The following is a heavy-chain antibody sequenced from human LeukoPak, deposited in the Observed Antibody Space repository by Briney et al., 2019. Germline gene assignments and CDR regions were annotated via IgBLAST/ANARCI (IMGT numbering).Heavy chain of an antibody. CDR1: GFTFSSYS. CDR2: ISSSSSTI. V-gene: IGHV3-48*01. CDR3: ARGVSIAAAVDYGMDV. Sequence: GGSLRLSCAASGFTFSSYSMNWVRQAPGKGLEWVSYISSSSSTIYYADSVKGRFTISRENAKNSLYLQMNSLRAGDTAVYYCARGVSIAAAVDYGMDVWGQGTTVTVSS. J-gene: IGHJ6*02. D-gene: IGHD6-13*01.